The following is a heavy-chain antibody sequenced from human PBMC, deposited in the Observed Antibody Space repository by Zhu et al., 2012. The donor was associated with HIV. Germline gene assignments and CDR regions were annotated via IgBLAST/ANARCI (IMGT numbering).Heavy chain of an antibody. CDR2: IYYSGNT. J-gene: IGHJ4*02. CDR1: GYSISSGYY. CDR3: ARALEPVAGAYYFDY. V-gene: IGHV4-38-2*01. Sequence: QVQLQESGPGLVKPSETLSLTCAVSGYSISSGYYWGWIRQPPGKGLEWIGRIYYSGNTYYNPSLKSRVTISVDTSKNQFSLKLSSVTATDTAVYYCARALEPVAGAYYFDYWGQGTLVTVSS. D-gene: IGHD6-19*01.